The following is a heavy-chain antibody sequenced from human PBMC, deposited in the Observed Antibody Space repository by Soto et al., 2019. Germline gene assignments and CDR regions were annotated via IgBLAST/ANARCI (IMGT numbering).Heavy chain of an antibody. CDR2: ISYDGGER. Sequence: QVQLVESGGGVVQSGGSLRLSCGGSGFIFSRYGMHWVRQAPGKGLEWVTGISYDGGERFYADSVKGRFTISRDDSKNTLFLQMNSLRAEDTAIYYCAKFSNADTYWGQGTLVTVSS. CDR3: AKFSNADTY. V-gene: IGHV3-30*18. J-gene: IGHJ4*02. CDR1: GFIFSRYG. D-gene: IGHD5-18*01.